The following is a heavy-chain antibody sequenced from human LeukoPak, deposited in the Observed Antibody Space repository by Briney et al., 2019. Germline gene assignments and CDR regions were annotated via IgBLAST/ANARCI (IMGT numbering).Heavy chain of an antibody. CDR1: GFTFSSEN. D-gene: IGHD3-22*01. V-gene: IGHV3-48*02. J-gene: IGHJ4*02. Sequence: GGSLRLSCAASGFTFSSENMNWVRQAPGKGLEWVSYISGSSTTIYYADSVKGRFTISRDKAKNSLYLQMDSLRDEDTAVYYCARKNDSSGYYLHYWGQGTLVTVSS. CDR3: ARKNDSSGYYLHY. CDR2: ISGSSTTI.